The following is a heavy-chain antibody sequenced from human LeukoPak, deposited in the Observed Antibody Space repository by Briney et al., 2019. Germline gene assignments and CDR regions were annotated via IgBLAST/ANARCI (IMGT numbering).Heavy chain of an antibody. V-gene: IGHV4-34*01. CDR2: LNHSGST. D-gene: IGHD3-22*01. J-gene: IGHJ4*02. Sequence: SETLSLTCAVYRGSFRGYSLSWIRQPPGKGLEWIGELNHSGSTNYNPSLKSRVTISVDTSKNQFSLKLSSVTAADTAVYYCARGLDYYDSSGYYPDYWGQGTLVTVSS. CDR1: RGSFRGYS. CDR3: ARGLDYYDSSGYYPDY.